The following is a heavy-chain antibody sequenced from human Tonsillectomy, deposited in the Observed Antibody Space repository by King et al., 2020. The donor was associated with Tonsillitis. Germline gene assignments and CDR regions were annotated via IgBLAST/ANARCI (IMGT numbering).Heavy chain of an antibody. CDR2: INHSGST. J-gene: IGHJ4*02. CDR3: ARVLEYYDSSGYYPLVYYFDY. CDR1: GGSFSGYY. D-gene: IGHD3-22*01. Sequence: VQLQQWGAGLLKPSETLSLTCAVYGGSFSGYYWSWIRQPPGNGLEWIGEINHSGSTNYNPSLKSRVTISVDTSKNQFSLKLSSVTAADTSVYYCARVLEYYDSSGYYPLVYYFDYWCQETLVTVSS. V-gene: IGHV4-34*01.